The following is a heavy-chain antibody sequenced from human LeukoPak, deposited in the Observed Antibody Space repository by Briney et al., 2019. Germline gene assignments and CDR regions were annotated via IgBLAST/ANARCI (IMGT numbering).Heavy chain of an antibody. CDR3: ASYGSGSYYWAAFDY. D-gene: IGHD3-10*01. Sequence: KPSETLSLTCTVCGGSISSSIYYWGWIRQPPGKGLEWIGSIYYSGSTYYNPSLKSRVTISVDTSKNQFSLELSSVTAADTAVYYCASYGSGSYYWAAFDYWGQGTLVTVSS. CDR1: GGSISSSIYY. V-gene: IGHV4-39*01. J-gene: IGHJ4*02. CDR2: IYYSGST.